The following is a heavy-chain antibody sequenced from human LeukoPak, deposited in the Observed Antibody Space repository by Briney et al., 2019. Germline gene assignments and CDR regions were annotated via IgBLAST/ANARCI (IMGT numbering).Heavy chain of an antibody. V-gene: IGHV6-1*01. J-gene: IGHJ6*02. CDR2: TYYRSKWYN. CDR1: GDSVSSNSAA. CDR3: ARDGGYGAYYHYYYGMDV. D-gene: IGHD5-12*01. Sequence: SQTLSLTCAISGDSVSSNSAAWNWIRQSPSRGLEWLGRTYYRSKWYNDYAVSVKGRITINPDTSKNQFSLQLNSVTPEDTAVYYCARDGGYGAYYHYYYGMDVWGQGTTVTVSS.